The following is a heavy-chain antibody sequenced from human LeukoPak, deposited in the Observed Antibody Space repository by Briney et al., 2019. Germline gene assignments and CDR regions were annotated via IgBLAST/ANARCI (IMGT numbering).Heavy chain of an antibody. CDR2: IYHSGST. J-gene: IGHJ4*02. Sequence: PPETLSLTCAVSGYSISSGYYWGWIRQPPGKGLEWIGSIYHSGSTYYNPSLKSRVTISVDTSKNQFSLKLSSVTAADTAVYYCATASTYCGGDCYYFDYWGQGTLVTVSS. CDR1: GYSISSGYY. V-gene: IGHV4-38-2*01. CDR3: ATASTYCGGDCYYFDY. D-gene: IGHD2-21*01.